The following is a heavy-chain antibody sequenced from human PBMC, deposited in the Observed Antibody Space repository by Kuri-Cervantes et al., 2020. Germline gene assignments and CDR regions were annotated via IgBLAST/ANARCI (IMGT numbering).Heavy chain of an antibody. CDR1: VGSVTSYY. D-gene: IGHD6-6*01. J-gene: IGHJ6*03. CDR2: IFYSGSI. V-gene: IGHV4-59*02. CDR3: AREFRRGVATRQPYYFYMDV. Sequence: ESLKISCSVSVGSVTSYYWSWIRQPPGKGLEWIGHIFYSGSIVYNPSLKSRVTMSVDTSKNQFSLKLRSVTAADTAIYYCAREFRRGVATRQPYYFYMDVWGKGTTVTVSS.